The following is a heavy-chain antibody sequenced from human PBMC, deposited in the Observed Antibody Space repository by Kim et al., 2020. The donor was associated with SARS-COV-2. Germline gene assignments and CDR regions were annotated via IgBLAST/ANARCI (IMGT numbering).Heavy chain of an antibody. CDR2: ISGSGGST. Sequence: GGSLRLSCAASGFTFSSYAMSWVRQAPGKGLEWVSAISGSGGSTYYADSVKGRFTISRDNSKNTLYLQMNSLRAEDTAVYYCASTMGSYYYGSGSYFLWGQGTLVTVSS. CDR1: GFTFSSYA. V-gene: IGHV3-23*01. J-gene: IGHJ4*02. D-gene: IGHD3-10*01. CDR3: ASTMGSYYYGSGSYFL.